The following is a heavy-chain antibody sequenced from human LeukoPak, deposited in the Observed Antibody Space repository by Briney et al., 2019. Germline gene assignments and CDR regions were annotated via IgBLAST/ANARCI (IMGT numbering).Heavy chain of an antibody. J-gene: IGHJ5*02. CDR2: IYYSGST. Sequence: SETLSLTCTVSGGSISSSSYYWGWIRQPPGKGLEWIGSIYYSGSTYHNPSLKSRVTISVDTSKNQFSLKLSSVTAADTAVYYCARRVARGWFDPWGQGTLVTVSS. CDR1: GGSISSSSYY. D-gene: IGHD2-15*01. CDR3: ARRVARGWFDP. V-gene: IGHV4-39*01.